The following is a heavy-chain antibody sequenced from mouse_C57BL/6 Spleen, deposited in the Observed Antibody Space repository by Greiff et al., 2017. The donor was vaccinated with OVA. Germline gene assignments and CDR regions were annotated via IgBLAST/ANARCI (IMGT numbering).Heavy chain of an antibody. CDR2: IYPGGGDT. J-gene: IGHJ2*01. CDR1: GYAFSSYW. CDR3: ARRGTVGYFDY. Sequence: VQLQQSGAELVKPGASVKISCKASGYAFSSYWMNWVKQRPGKGLEWIGQIYPGGGDTNYNGKFKGKATLTADKSSSTAYMQLSSLTSEDSAVDFCARRGTVGYFDYWGQGTTLTVSS. V-gene: IGHV1-80*01. D-gene: IGHD1-1*01.